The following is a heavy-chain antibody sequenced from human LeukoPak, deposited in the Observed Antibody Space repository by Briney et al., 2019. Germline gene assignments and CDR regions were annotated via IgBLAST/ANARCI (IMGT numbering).Heavy chain of an antibody. D-gene: IGHD3-10*01. CDR1: GYRFNAYW. V-gene: IGHV5-51*01. J-gene: IGHJ4*02. Sequence: GESLKISCKGSGYRFNAYWIAWVRQMPGKGLEWMGIIYPGDSDTRYSPSFQGQVTISADKSISTAYLQWSSLKASDTPMYYCESGEIRSGESNVFAYWGQGNLVTVSS. CDR3: ESGEIRSGESNVFAY. CDR2: IYPGDSDT.